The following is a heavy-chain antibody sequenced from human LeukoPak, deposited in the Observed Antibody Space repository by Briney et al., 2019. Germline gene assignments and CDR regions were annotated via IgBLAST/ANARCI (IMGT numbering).Heavy chain of an antibody. CDR1: GFTFSSYG. CDR2: IRYDGSNK. J-gene: IGHJ4*02. Sequence: GGSLRLSCAASGFTFSSYGMHWVRQAPGKGLEWVAFIRYDGSNKYYADSVKGRFTISRDNSKNTLYLQMNSLRAEDTAVYYCAKDLLRYFDWLPPSSGDDYWGQGTLVTVSS. V-gene: IGHV3-30*02. CDR3: AKDLLRYFDWLPPSSGDDY. D-gene: IGHD3-9*01.